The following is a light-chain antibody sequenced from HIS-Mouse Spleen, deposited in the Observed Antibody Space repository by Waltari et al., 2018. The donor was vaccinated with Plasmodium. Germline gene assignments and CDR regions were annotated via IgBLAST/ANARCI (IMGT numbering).Light chain of an antibody. V-gene: IGKV1-5*03. Sequence: DIQMTQSPSSLSASVGDRVTITCQASQDISNYLNWYQKKPGKAPKLLIYKASSLESGVPSRFSGSGSGTEFTLTISSLQPDDFATYYCQQYNSYSYTFGQGTKLEIK. CDR2: KAS. J-gene: IGKJ2*01. CDR3: QQYNSYSYT. CDR1: QDISNY.